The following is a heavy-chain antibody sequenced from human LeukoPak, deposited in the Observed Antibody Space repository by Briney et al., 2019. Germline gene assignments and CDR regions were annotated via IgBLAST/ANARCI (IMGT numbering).Heavy chain of an antibody. CDR1: GFTLSSYA. CDR3: AKDAGKILRYFDSTV. CDR2: ISGSGGST. D-gene: IGHD3-9*01. V-gene: IGHV3-23*01. Sequence: GGSLRLSCAASGFTLSSYAMSWVRQAPGKGLEWVSAISGSGGSTYYADSVKGRFTISRDNSKNTLYLQMNSLRAEDTAVYYCAKDAGKILRYFDSTVWGQGTLVTVSS. J-gene: IGHJ4*02.